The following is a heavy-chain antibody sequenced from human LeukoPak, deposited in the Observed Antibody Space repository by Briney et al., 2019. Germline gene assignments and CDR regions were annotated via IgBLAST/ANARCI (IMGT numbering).Heavy chain of an antibody. CDR1: GGSFSVYY. V-gene: IGHV4-34*01. CDR3: ARGSSGWLLSFDY. D-gene: IGHD6-19*01. CDR2: INHSGST. J-gene: IGHJ4*02. Sequence: PSETLSLTCAVYGGSFSVYYWSWIRQPPGKGLEWIGEINHSGSTNYNPSLKSRVTISVNTSKNQFSLKLSSVTAADTAVYYCARGSSGWLLSFDYWGQGTLVTVSS.